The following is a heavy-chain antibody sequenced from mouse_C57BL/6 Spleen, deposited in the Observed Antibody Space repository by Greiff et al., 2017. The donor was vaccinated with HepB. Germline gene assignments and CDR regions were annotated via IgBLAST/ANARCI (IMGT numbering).Heavy chain of an antibody. CDR2: IYPGDGDT. V-gene: IGHV1-82*01. J-gene: IGHJ2*01. CDR1: GYAFSSSW. D-gene: IGHD1-1*01. Sequence: VQLQQSGPELVKPGASVKISCKASGYAFSSSWMNWVKQRPGKGLEWIGRIYPGDGDTNYNGKFKGKATLTADKSSSTAYMKLSSLTSEDSAVYFCARPPPGSTGFDYWGQGTTLTVSS. CDR3: ARPPPGSTGFDY.